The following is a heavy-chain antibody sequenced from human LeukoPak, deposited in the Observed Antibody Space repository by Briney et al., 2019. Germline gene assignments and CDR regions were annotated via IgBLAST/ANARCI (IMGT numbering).Heavy chain of an antibody. D-gene: IGHD3-10*01. V-gene: IGHV1-69*13. CDR1: GGTFSTYA. CDR2: IIPIFGTT. CDR3: ARDYYGSGSYPSL. J-gene: IGHJ4*02. Sequence: GASVKVSCKASGGTFSTYAISWVRQAPGQGLEWMGGIIPIFGTTNYAQRFQGRVTIAADESTSTAYMELSSLRSEDTAVYYCARDYYGSGSYPSLWGQGTLVTVSS.